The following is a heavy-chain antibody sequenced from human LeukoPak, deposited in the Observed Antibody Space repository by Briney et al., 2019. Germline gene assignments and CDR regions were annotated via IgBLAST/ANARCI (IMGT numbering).Heavy chain of an antibody. V-gene: IGHV3-23*01. CDR3: AKIGRDGYNVDY. J-gene: IGHJ4*02. CDR1: GFTFSSYA. D-gene: IGHD5-24*01. Sequence: GRSLRLSCAAPGFTFSSYAMSWVRQAPGKGLEWVSAISGSGGSTYYADSVKGRFTISRDNSKNTLYLQMNSLRAEDTAVYYCAKIGRDGYNVDYWGQGTLVTVSS. CDR2: ISGSGGST.